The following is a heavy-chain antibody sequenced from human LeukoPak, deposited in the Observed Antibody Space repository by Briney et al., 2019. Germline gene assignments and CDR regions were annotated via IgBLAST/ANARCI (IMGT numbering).Heavy chain of an antibody. CDR2: ISGSGGST. CDR3: AKASGSYPYYYYMDV. Sequence: GGSLRLSCAASGFTFSSYAMSWVRQAPGKGLEWVSAISGSGGSTYYADSVKGRFTISRDNSKNTLYLQMNSLRAEDTAVYYCAKASGSYPYYYYMDVWGKGTTVTVSS. V-gene: IGHV3-23*01. D-gene: IGHD1-26*01. J-gene: IGHJ6*03. CDR1: GFTFSSYA.